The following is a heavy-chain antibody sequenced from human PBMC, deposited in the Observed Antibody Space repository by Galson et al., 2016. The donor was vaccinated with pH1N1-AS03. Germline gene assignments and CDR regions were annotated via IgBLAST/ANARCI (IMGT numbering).Heavy chain of an antibody. D-gene: IGHD3-3*01. CDR2: IHPGGDT. V-gene: IGHV3-66*02. Sequence: SLRLSCAATGFIFRSYWMHWVRQAPGKGLEWVSVIHPGGDTYNADSVKGRFTISRDNFENMVYLQMNSLRPEDTAVYYCAGDEGFANGINVWGQGTTVTVSS. J-gene: IGHJ6*02. CDR3: AGDEGFANGINV. CDR1: GFIFRSYW.